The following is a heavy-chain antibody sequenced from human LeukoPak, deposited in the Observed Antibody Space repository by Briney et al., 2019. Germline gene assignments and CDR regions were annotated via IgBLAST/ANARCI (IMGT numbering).Heavy chain of an antibody. V-gene: IGHV3-23*01. CDR2: ISGSGGST. CDR3: AKDAYSGSYLATFDY. CDR1: GFTFSSYA. Sequence: LAGGSLRLSCTASGFTFSSYAMSWVRQAPGKGLEWVSAISGSGGSTYYADSVKGRFTISRDNSKNTLYLQMNSLRAEDTAVYYCAKDAYSGSYLATFDYWGQGTLVTVSS. J-gene: IGHJ4*02. D-gene: IGHD1-26*01.